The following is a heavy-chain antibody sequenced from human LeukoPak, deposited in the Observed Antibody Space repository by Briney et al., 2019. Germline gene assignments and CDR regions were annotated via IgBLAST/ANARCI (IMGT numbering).Heavy chain of an antibody. Sequence: GGSLRLSCAASGFTFSSYSMNWVRQAPGKGLEWVSYISSSSSTIYYADSVKGRFTISRDNAKNSLYLQMNSLRAEDTAVYYCARDRWFGELSPFDYWGQGTLVTVSS. CDR1: GFTFSSYS. CDR3: ARDRWFGELSPFDY. CDR2: ISSSSSTI. V-gene: IGHV3-48*04. D-gene: IGHD3-10*01. J-gene: IGHJ4*02.